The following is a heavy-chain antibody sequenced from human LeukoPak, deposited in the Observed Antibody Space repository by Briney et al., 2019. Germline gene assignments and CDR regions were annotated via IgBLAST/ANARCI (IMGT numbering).Heavy chain of an antibody. CDR3: AREIGGSGSFDY. CDR2: IYHSGST. Sequence: SGALSPTRAGPRGSHRRCGFPWRWLPAPPGGGLGWIGYIYHSGSTYYNPSLKSRVTISVDRSKNQFSLKLSSVTAADTAVYYCAREIGGSGSFDYWGQGTLVTVSS. D-gene: IGHD3-10*01. J-gene: IGHJ4*02. CDR1: RGSHRRCGFP. V-gene: IGHV4-30-2*01.